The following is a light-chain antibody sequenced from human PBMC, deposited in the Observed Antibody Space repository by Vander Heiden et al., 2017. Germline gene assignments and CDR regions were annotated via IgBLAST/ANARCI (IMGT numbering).Light chain of an antibody. Sequence: QTVVTQEPSFSVSPGETVTLTCGLSSDSVSTNYYPSWYQQTPGQAPRTLIYNTNTRSSGVPDRFSGSILGNRAALTITGAQADDESDDYCVLYMGSGTWVCGGGTKLNVL. CDR3: VLYMGSGTWV. CDR1: SDSVSTNYY. CDR2: NTN. V-gene: IGLV8-61*01. J-gene: IGLJ3*02.